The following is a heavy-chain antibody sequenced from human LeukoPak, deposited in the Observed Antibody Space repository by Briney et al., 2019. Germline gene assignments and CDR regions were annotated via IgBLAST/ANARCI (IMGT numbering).Heavy chain of an antibody. Sequence: GGSLRLSCTTSGLTFSTSGFNWVRQAPGKGLEWVASIGPTGFDRYHADSIKGRFTISRDNADSFLYLQMDSLRAEDTAVYYCATETNGRHYDYWGQGTLLTVSS. CDR1: GLTFSTSG. CDR2: IGPTGFDR. D-gene: IGHD1-14*01. J-gene: IGHJ4*02. V-gene: IGHV3-21*06. CDR3: ATETNGRHYDY.